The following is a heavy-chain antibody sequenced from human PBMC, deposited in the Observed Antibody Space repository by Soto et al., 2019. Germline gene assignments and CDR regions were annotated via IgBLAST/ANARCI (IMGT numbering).Heavy chain of an antibody. J-gene: IGHJ6*02. CDR1: GFTFSSYA. V-gene: IGHV3-23*01. D-gene: IGHD2-2*01. CDR2: SSDSGVNT. CDR3: AKAATYCSSASCLRPANPDV. Sequence: EVQLLESGGGLVQPGGSLRLSCAASGFTFSSYAMCWVRQAPGKGLEWVSASSDSGVNTYYADSVEGRFTISRDNSKSTLYLEMNRLTVEDTAVYYCAKAATYCSSASCLRPANPDVWGQGTTVTVS.